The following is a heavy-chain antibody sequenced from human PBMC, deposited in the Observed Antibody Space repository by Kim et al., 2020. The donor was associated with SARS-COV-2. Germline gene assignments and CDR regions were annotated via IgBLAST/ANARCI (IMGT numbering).Heavy chain of an antibody. V-gene: IGHV3-21*01. Sequence: SVKVRFTISHDNAKTSLYQQMNSLRAEDTAVYYCARSGLYDSSGSNWFDPWGQGTLVTVSS. D-gene: IGHD3-22*01. CDR3: ARSGLYDSSGSNWFDP. J-gene: IGHJ5*02.